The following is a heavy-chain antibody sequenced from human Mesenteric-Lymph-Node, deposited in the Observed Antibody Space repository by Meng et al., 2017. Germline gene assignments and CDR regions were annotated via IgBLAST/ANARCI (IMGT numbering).Heavy chain of an antibody. J-gene: IGHJ4*02. V-gene: IGHV4-61*01. Sequence: QESGPGLVRPPGTLCLTCTGSGGSVSSGSYYWSWIRQPPGKGLEWIGYISYSGSTNYNPSLRSRVTISVDTSKNQFSLRLNSVTAADTAVYYCARDLGSIAALGHWGQGTLVTVSS. D-gene: IGHD6-6*01. CDR1: GGSVSSGSYY. CDR3: ARDLGSIAALGH. CDR2: ISYSGST.